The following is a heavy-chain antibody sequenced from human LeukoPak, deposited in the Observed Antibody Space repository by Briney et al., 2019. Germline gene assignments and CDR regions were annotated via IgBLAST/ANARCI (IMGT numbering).Heavy chain of an antibody. V-gene: IGHV4-59*01. J-gene: IGHJ5*02. CDR1: GGSFSSYY. CDR2: IYYSGST. D-gene: IGHD3-16*01. CDR3: ARDPEYRGLGWFDP. Sequence: QVQLQESGPGLVKPSETLSLTCTVSGGSFSSYYWNWIRQPPGKGLEWIGYIYYSGSTNYNPSLKSRVTISVDTSKNQFSLKLRSVTAADTAVYYCARDPEYRGLGWFDPWGQGTLVTVSS.